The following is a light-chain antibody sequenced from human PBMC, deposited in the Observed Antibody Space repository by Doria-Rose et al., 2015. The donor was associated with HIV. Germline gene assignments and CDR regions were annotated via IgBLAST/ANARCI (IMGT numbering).Light chain of an antibody. CDR3: QQSYSTPRT. CDR2: TAS. Sequence: RVTITCRPSQSITNYLNWYQQKPGQAPKLLIYTASNLHSGVPSRFSGSGSGTDFTLTISSLQPEDFATYYCQQSYSTPRTFGQGTKVEIK. V-gene: IGKV1-39*01. J-gene: IGKJ1*01. CDR1: QSITNY.